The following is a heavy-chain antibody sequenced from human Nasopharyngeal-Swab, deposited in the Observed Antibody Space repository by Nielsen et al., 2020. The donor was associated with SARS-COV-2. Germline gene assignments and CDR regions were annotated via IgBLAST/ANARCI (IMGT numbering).Heavy chain of an antibody. CDR3: ARGRAFHRDIVVVVAAKSPFDY. V-gene: IGHV4-34*01. CDR1: GGSFSGYY. Sequence: SETLSLTCAVYGGSFSGYYWSWIRQPPGKGLEWIGEINHSGSTNYNPSLKSRVTISVDTSKNQFSLKLSSVTAADTAVYYCARGRAFHRDIVVVVAAKSPFDYWGQGTTVTVSS. CDR2: INHSGST. D-gene: IGHD2-15*01. J-gene: IGHJ4*02.